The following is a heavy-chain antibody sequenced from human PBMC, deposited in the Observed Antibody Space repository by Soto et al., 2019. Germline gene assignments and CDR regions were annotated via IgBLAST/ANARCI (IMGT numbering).Heavy chain of an antibody. CDR3: AKALMATIRPAAFDI. J-gene: IGHJ3*02. CDR1: GFTVSSNY. CDR2: ISGSGGST. V-gene: IGHV3-23*01. Sequence: TGGSLRLSCTASGFTVSSNYMNWVRQAPGKGLEWVSAISGSGGSTYYADSVKGRFTISRDNSKNTLYLQMNSLRAEDTAVYYCAKALMATIRPAAFDIWGQGTMVTVSS. D-gene: IGHD5-12*01.